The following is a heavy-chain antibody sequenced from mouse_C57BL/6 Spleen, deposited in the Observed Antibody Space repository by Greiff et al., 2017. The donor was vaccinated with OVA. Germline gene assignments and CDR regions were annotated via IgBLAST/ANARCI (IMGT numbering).Heavy chain of an antibody. Sequence: QVQLKQPGAELVKPGASVKLSCKASGYTFTSYWMHWVKQRPGQGLEWIGMIHPNSGSTNYNEKFKSKATLTVDKSSSTAYMQLSSLTSEDSAVYYCAGYDYDEFAYWGQGTLVTVSA. CDR1: GYTFTSYW. J-gene: IGHJ3*01. V-gene: IGHV1-64*01. CDR2: IHPNSGST. CDR3: AGYDYDEFAY. D-gene: IGHD2-4*01.